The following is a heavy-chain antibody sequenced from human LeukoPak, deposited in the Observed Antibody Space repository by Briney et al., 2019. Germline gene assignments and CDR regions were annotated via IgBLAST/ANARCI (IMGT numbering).Heavy chain of an antibody. V-gene: IGHV1-18*01. CDR3: ARVYSYGLFDY. Sequence: ASVKVSCKASGYTFSSYGISWVRQAPGQGPEWMGWISAYNGNTNYAQKLQGRVTMTTDTSTTTAYMELRSLRSDDTAVYYCARVYSYGLFDYWGQGTLVTVSS. J-gene: IGHJ4*02. CDR1: GYTFSSYG. CDR2: ISAYNGNT. D-gene: IGHD5-18*01.